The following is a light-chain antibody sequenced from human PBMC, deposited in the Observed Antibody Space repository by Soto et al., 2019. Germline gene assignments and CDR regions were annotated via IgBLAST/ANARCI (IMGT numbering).Light chain of an antibody. Sequence: IVVSNCAATLTASPGARATLACRASQSVSSNLAWYQQKPGQAPRLLIYGVSTRDTGVPARISGSGSGTEFTLTISSLQPEDSAVYYCQQSNNLPFTFGHGTRLEIK. CDR3: QQSNNLPFT. V-gene: IGKV3-15*01. J-gene: IGKJ5*01. CDR1: QSVSSN. CDR2: GVS.